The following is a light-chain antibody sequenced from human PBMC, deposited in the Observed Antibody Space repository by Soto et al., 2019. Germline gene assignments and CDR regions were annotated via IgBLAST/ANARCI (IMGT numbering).Light chain of an antibody. Sequence: QLVLTQPASVSGFPGQSITISCTGTSSDIGAYNYVSWYQRHPGKAPNLMIFDVSNRPSGISDRFSGSKSGNTASLTISGLQAEDEGDYYCSSYTTSRTVVLGGGTKLTVL. V-gene: IGLV2-14*03. CDR3: SSYTTSRTVV. J-gene: IGLJ2*01. CDR2: DVS. CDR1: SSDIGAYNY.